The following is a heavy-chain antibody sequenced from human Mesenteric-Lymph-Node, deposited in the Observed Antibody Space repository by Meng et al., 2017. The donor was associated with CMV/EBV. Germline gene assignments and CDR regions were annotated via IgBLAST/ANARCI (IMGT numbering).Heavy chain of an antibody. V-gene: IGHV4-59*02. Sequence: ESLKISCTVSGAAVSRFYWSWIRQPPGKGLEYIAFFYDSANTNYSPSLKSRATMSADASKSQVSLKLYSVSAADTAVYFCARFSATGAYYLGMDVWGQGTTVTVSS. CDR1: GAAVSRFY. CDR3: ARFSATGAYYLGMDV. CDR2: FYDSANT. D-gene: IGHD7-27*01. J-gene: IGHJ6*02.